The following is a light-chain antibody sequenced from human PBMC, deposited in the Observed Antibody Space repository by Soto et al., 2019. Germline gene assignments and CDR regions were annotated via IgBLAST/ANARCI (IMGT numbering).Light chain of an antibody. V-gene: IGKV3-15*01. CDR2: GAS. Sequence: EIVMTQSPGTLSVSPGERATLSCRASENLNTNLAWYQQRPGQAPRLLIYGASTRATGVPARFTGSGSGTDFTLTISSLKFEDFAVYFCQQYKNWPPWTFGQGTKVDI. J-gene: IGKJ1*01. CDR3: QQYKNWPPWT. CDR1: ENLNTN.